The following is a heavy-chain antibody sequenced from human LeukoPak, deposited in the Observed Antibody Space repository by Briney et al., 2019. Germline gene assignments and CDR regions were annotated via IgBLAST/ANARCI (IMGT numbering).Heavy chain of an antibody. CDR2: ISYDGSNK. CDR3: ARGAYQFDY. Sequence: GGSLRLSCAASGFTFSSYAMHWVRQAPGKGLEWVAVISYDGSNKYYADSVKGRFTISRDNSKNTLYLQMNSLRAEDTAVYYCARGAYQFDYWGQGTLVTVSS. V-gene: IGHV3-30-3*01. J-gene: IGHJ4*02. CDR1: GFTFSSYA.